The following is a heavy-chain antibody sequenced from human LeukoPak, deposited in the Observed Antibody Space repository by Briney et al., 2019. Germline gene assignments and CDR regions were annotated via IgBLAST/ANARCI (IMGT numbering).Heavy chain of an antibody. V-gene: IGHV1-8*02. D-gene: IGHD3-22*01. CDR2: MNPNSGET. CDR3: ARIMTLNYDSTGVRAIDI. CDR1: GYTFTTYD. Sequence: ASVKVSCKASGYTFTTYDINWVRQASGQGVEYMGWMNPNSGETGYAQRFEGRVTMTRDTSIRTAYMELSSLRSEDTAVYYCARIMTLNYDSTGVRAIDIWGQGTTVTVSS. J-gene: IGHJ3*02.